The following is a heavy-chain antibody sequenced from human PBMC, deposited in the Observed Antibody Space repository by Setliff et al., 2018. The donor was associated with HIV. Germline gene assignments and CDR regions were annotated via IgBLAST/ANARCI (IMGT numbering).Heavy chain of an antibody. CDR2: INPSGGST. D-gene: IGHD3-10*01. J-gene: IGHJ6*02. Sequence: ASVKVSCKASGYTFTSYYMHWVRQAPGQGLEWMGIINPSGGSTDYAQKFQGRVSMTTDISTNTAYMELRSLRSDDTAVYYCARDNVRGPTNAMDVWGQGTTVTVSS. CDR3: ARDNVRGPTNAMDV. V-gene: IGHV1-46*01. CDR1: GYTFTSYY.